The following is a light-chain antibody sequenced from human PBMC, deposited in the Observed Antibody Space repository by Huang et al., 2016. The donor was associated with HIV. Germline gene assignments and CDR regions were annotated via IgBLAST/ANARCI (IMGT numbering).Light chain of an antibody. CDR3: QQRNTWPPT. V-gene: IGKV3-11*01. J-gene: IGKJ5*01. CDR1: QSIISY. Sequence: EIVLTQSPATLSLSPGERATLSCRASQSIISYLAWYQHKPGQAPRLLIYDTSNRATGIPARFRGSGSGTDFTLTIGSLEPEDFAVYYCQQRNTWPPTFGQGTRLE. CDR2: DTS.